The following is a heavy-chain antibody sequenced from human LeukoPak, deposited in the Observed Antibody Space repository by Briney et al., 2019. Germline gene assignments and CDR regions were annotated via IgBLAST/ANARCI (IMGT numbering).Heavy chain of an antibody. CDR1: GDSINSYY. D-gene: IGHD1-1*01. J-gene: IGHJ4*02. CDR3: ARRTRYNWNDDRYYFDY. V-gene: IGHV4-59*08. CDR2: IYYRGNT. Sequence: SETLSLTCTVSGDSINSYYWSWIRQPPGKGLEWIGYIYYRGNTNYNLSLKSRVTISVDTSKNQFSLNLYSVTAADTAVYYCARRTRYNWNDDRYYFDYWGQGTLVTVSS.